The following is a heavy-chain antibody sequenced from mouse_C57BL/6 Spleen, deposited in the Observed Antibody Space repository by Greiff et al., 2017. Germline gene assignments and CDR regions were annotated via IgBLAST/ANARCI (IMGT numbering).Heavy chain of an antibody. CDR2: INPSNGDT. D-gene: IGHD2-3*01. CDR1: GYTFTSYW. V-gene: IGHV1-53*01. Sequence: VQLQESGAELVKPGASVKLSCKASGYTFTSYWMYWVQQRPGQGLEWIGKINPSNGDTNYNEKLESKATLTVDKSSSTAYMQLSSLTSEDSAVYYCARGEGYYYNAMDYWGQGTSVTVSS. J-gene: IGHJ4*01. CDR3: ARGEGYYYNAMDY.